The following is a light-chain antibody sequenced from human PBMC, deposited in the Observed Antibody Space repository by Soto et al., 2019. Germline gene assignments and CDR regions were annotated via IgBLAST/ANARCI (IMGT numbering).Light chain of an antibody. V-gene: IGLV6-57*01. CDR3: QSYDATNQV. CDR1: SGSIASNH. CDR2: EDN. J-gene: IGLJ3*02. Sequence: NFMLTQPHSVSESPGKTVTISCTRSSGSIASNHVQWYQQRPGSSPTTVIYEDNQRPSGVPDRFSGSIDSSSNSASLTISGLETEDEADYYCQSYDATNQVFGGGTQLTVL.